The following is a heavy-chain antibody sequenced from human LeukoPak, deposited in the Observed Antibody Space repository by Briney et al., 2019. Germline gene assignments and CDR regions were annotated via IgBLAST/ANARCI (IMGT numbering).Heavy chain of an antibody. CDR1: GFTFSDHF. D-gene: IGHD6-19*01. Sequence: GSLRLSCAVSGFTFSDHFLDWVRQAPGKGLEWVGRSRNKAKSYTTEYAASVKGRFTISRDDSKNSLYLQMSSLETEDTAVYYCVRVGSVSGSDYLDYWGQGTLVTVSS. J-gene: IGHJ4*02. CDR2: SRNKAKSYTT. V-gene: IGHV3-72*01. CDR3: VRVGSVSGSDYLDY.